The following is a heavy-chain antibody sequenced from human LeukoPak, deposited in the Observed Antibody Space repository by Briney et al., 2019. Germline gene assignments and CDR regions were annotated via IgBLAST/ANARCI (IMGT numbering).Heavy chain of an antibody. J-gene: IGHJ6*02. CDR2: IYYSGST. CDR3: ARGGSMAAGNSYYGMDV. D-gene: IGHD6-13*01. CDR1: GGSISSGGYY. Sequence: SETLSLTCTVSGGSISSGGYYWSWIRQHPGKGLEWIGYIYYSGSTYYNPSLKSRVTISVDTSKNQFSLKLSSVTAADTAVYYCARGGSMAAGNSYYGMDVWGQGTTVTVSS. V-gene: IGHV4-31*03.